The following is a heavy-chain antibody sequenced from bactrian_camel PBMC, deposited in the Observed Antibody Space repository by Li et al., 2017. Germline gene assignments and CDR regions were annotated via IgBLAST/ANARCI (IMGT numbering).Heavy chain of an antibody. CDR1: GNTYRGFF. J-gene: IGHJ6*01. D-gene: IGHD5*01. Sequence: HVQLVESGGGSVQAGGSLRLSCEVSGNTYRGFFMGWFRQAPGKEREGVATIYVRGGRITYSDSVKGRFTISQDNTKNAGYLQMNSLESEDTGMYYCAADQGAYGGTCSFAHLEIFGYWGQGTQVTVS. CDR2: IYVRGGRI. V-gene: IGHV3S1*01. CDR3: AADQGAYGGTCSFAHLEIFGY.